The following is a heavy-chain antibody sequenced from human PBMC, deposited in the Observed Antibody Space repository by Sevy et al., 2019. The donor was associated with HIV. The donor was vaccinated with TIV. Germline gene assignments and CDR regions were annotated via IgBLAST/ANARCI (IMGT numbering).Heavy chain of an antibody. CDR3: TRDLDVLGGVIV. D-gene: IGHD3-16*02. V-gene: IGHV3-49*03. Sequence: GGSLRLSCTASGFTFGYYAMNWFRQAPGKGLEWIGFIRSKAYGGTTEYAASVKGRFTISRDDSKSIAYLQMNSLKTEDTAVYYCTRDLDVLGGVIVWGQGTLVTVSS. CDR1: GFTFGYYA. J-gene: IGHJ4*02. CDR2: IRSKAYGGTT.